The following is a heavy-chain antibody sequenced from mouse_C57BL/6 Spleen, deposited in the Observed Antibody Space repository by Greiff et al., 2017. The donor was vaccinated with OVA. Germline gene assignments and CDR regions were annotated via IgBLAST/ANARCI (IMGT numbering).Heavy chain of an antibody. CDR3: ARYGSSNWYFDV. J-gene: IGHJ1*03. V-gene: IGHV1-18*01. Sequence: EVQLQESGPELVKPGASVKIPCKASGYTFTDYNMDWVKQSHGKSLEWIGDINPNNGGTIYNQKFKGKATLTVDKSSSTAYMELRSLTSEDTAVYYCARYGSSNWYFDVWGTGTTVTVSS. CDR1: GYTFTDYN. D-gene: IGHD1-1*01. CDR2: INPNNGGT.